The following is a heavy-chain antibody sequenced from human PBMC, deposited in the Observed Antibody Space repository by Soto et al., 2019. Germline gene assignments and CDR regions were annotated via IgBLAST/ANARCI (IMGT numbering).Heavy chain of an antibody. CDR2: IGESGTPT. J-gene: IGHJ6*02. Sequence: EVQLLESGGGLVQPGGSLRLSCAASGFTFSSYARKWVRQAPGKGREWVSLIGESGTPTYYADSVKGRFTISRDNSGNTLFLEMYSLRAEDTAVYYCARYIPGVRYYGMDVWGQGTTVTVSS. D-gene: IGHD2-2*01. CDR1: GFTFSSYA. CDR3: ARYIPGVRYYGMDV. V-gene: IGHV3-23*01.